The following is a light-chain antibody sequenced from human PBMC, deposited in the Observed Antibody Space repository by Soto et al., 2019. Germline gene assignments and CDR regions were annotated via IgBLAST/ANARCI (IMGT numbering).Light chain of an antibody. J-gene: IGKJ3*01. V-gene: IGKV1-27*01. CDR2: AAS. Sequence: DIQMTQSPSSLSASVGDTVTITCRASQGISNSLAWYQQKTGKVPDLLIYAASTLQSGVPSRFSGSGSGTDFTLTISSLQPEDVATYYCQEYHSPPCTFGPGTKVDIK. CDR1: QGISNS. CDR3: QEYHSPPCT.